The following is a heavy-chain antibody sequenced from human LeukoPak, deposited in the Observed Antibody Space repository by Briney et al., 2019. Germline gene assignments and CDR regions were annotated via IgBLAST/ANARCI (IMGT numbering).Heavy chain of an antibody. D-gene: IGHD2-2*01. Sequence: GGSLRLSCAASGFTFSSYGMHWVRQAPGKGLEWVAVIWYDGSNKYYADSVKGRFTISRDNSKNTLYLQMNSLRAEDTAVYYCARDAGGIVVVPAALVDNWGQGTLVTVSS. J-gene: IGHJ4*02. V-gene: IGHV3-33*01. CDR1: GFTFSSYG. CDR2: IWYDGSNK. CDR3: ARDAGGIVVVPAALVDN.